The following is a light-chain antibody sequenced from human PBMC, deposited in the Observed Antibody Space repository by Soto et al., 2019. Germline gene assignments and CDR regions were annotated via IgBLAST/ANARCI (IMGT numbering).Light chain of an antibody. V-gene: IGKV1-39*01. CDR3: QQGYSTLPYT. CDR2: SAS. J-gene: IGKJ2*01. CDR1: QSIRTY. Sequence: DIQMTQSPSSLSASVGDRVTITCRASQSIRTYLNWYQQKPGKAPKLLIFSASSLQSGVPSRFSGSGSGTDFTLTISNLQPEDYATYYCQQGYSTLPYTFGQGTKLEI.